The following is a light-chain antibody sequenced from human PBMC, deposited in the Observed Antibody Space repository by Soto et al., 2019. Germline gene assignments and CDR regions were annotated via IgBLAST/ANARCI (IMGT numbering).Light chain of an antibody. Sequence: AQSTSAVRAVGEDCVSSTCRASQTISTWLAWHTKKPGKATKLLIYAASTLQSGVPSRFSGRRSGTEVTRLLCRLHPEAAATYSRPQLKSYPIIFAQGTRLEIK. V-gene: IGKV1-9*01. CDR3: PQLKSYPII. CDR1: QTISTW. J-gene: IGKJ5*01. CDR2: AAS.